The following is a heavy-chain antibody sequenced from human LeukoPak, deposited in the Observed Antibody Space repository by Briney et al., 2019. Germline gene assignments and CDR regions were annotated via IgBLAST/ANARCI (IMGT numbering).Heavy chain of an antibody. CDR1: GFTFDDYA. CDR3: AKDRSGYYYYGMDA. CDR2: ISWNSGSI. J-gene: IGHJ6*02. Sequence: GGSLRLSCAASGFTFDDYAMHWVRQAPGKGLEWVSGISWNSGSIGYADSVKGRFTISRDNAKNSLYLQMNSLRAEDTALYYRAKDRSGYYYYGMDAWGQGTTVTVSS. V-gene: IGHV3-9*01.